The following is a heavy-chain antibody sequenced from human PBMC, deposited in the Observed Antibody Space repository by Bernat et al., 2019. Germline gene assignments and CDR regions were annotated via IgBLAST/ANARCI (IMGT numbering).Heavy chain of an antibody. CDR2: ISYDGSNK. V-gene: IGHV3-30-3*01. CDR1: GFTFSSYA. D-gene: IGHD3-22*01. Sequence: QVQLVESGGGAVQPGRSLRLSCAASGFTFSSYAMHWVRQAPGKGLEWVAVISYDGSNKYYADSVKSRFTISRDNSKNTLYLQMNSLRAEDTAVYYCARGGYYYDPTNDYWGQGTLVTVSS. CDR3: ARGGYYYDPTNDY. J-gene: IGHJ4*02.